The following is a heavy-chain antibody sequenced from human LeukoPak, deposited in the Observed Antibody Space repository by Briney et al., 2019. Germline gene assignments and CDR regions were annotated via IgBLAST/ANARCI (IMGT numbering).Heavy chain of an antibody. Sequence: GSSVKVSCKASGGTFGSYAISWVRQAPGQGLEWMGRIIPILGIANYAQKFQGRVTITADKSTSTAYMELSSLRSEDTAVYYCAKATYYYGSGSYSSDQKLDYWGQGTLVTVSS. V-gene: IGHV1-69*04. J-gene: IGHJ4*02. D-gene: IGHD3-10*01. CDR1: GGTFGSYA. CDR2: IIPILGIA. CDR3: AKATYYYGSGSYSSDQKLDY.